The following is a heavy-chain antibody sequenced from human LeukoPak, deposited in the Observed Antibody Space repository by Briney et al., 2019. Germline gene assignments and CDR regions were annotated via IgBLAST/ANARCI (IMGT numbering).Heavy chain of an antibody. CDR1: GYSISSGYY. D-gene: IGHD4-11*01. V-gene: IGHV4-38-2*01. CDR3: ARQLTVGGDAFDI. J-gene: IGHJ3*02. Sequence: SETLSLTCAVSGYSISSGYYWGWIQQPPGKGLEWIGSIYHSGSTYYNPSLKSRVTISVDTSKNQFSLKLSSVTAADTAVYYCARQLTVGGDAFDIWGQGTMVTVSS. CDR2: IYHSGST.